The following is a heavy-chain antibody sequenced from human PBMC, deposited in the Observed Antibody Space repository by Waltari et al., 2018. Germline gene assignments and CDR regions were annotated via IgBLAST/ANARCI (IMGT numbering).Heavy chain of an antibody. CDR3: AGSRLRY. Sequence: QVQLQESGPGLVKPSETLSLTCTVSGYSISSGYYWGWIRQPPGKGLEWIGSIYHSGGTYYNPSLKSRVTRSGDTSKNQFSLKLSAVTAADTAVYYCAGSRLRYWGQGTLVTVSS. CDR1: GYSISSGYY. V-gene: IGHV4-38-2*02. CDR2: IYHSGGT. J-gene: IGHJ4*02.